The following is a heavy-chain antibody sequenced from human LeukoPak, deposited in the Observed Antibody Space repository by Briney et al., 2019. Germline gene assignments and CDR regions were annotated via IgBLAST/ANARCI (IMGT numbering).Heavy chain of an antibody. CDR2: VDYSGTT. Sequence: SETLSLTCSVSGGSISSGAYYWAWIRQPPGKGLGWMGSVDYSGTTYYNPYLKSRLTISVDTSKNQFSLKLSSVTAADTAVYYCARLLAAAKTDYFDYWGQGFLVTVSS. CDR3: ARLLAAAKTDYFDY. D-gene: IGHD6-13*01. J-gene: IGHJ4*02. CDR1: GGSISSGAYY. V-gene: IGHV4-39*01.